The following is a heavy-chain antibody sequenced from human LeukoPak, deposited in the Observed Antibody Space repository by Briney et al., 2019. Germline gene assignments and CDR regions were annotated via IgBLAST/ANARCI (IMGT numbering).Heavy chain of an antibody. D-gene: IGHD1-20*01. Sequence: PPETRSLTCTVSGGSISSSSYYWGWIRQPPGKGLEWFGSIYYSGSTYYNPSPKTRVPISVDTSKNQFSLKLSSVTAADTAVYYCARRYNWNLYFDYWGQGTLVTVSS. V-gene: IGHV4-39*01. CDR1: GGSISSSSYY. J-gene: IGHJ4*02. CDR2: IYYSGST. CDR3: ARRYNWNLYFDY.